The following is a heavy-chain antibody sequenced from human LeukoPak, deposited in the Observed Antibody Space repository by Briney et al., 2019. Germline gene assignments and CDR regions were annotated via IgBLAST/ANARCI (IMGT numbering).Heavy chain of an antibody. CDR1: GGSISSGGYS. J-gene: IGHJ4*02. Sequence: PSETLSLTCAVSGGSISSGGYSWSWIRQPPGKGLEWIGYIYHSGSTYYNPSLKGRVTISVDTSKNQFSLKLSSVTAADTAVYYCARGVVGAIDWGQGTLVTVSS. CDR2: IYHSGST. D-gene: IGHD1-26*01. CDR3: ARGVVGAID. V-gene: IGHV4-30-2*01.